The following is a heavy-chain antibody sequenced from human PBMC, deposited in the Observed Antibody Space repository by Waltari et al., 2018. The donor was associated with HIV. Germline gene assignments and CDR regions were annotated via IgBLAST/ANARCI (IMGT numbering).Heavy chain of an antibody. CDR1: GFTFSSYW. CDR2: INSDGSST. J-gene: IGHJ4*02. Sequence: EVQLVESGGGLVQPGGSLRISCAAYGFTFSSYWMHWFSQAPGKGLVWVSRINSDGSSTTYADSVKGRFTISRDNAKNTLYLQMNSLRDEDTAVYYCATFPINDHSNKRLGYWGQGTLVTVSS. V-gene: IGHV3-74*01. CDR3: ATFPINDHSNKRLGY. D-gene: IGHD4-4*01.